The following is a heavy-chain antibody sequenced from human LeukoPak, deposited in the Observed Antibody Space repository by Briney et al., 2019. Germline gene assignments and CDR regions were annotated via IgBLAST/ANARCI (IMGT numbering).Heavy chain of an antibody. D-gene: IGHD2-15*01. CDR1: GGSISSSIYY. Sequence: SETLSLTCTVSGGSISSSIYYWGWIRQPPGKGLEWIGSIYYSGSTYYNPSLKSRVTISVDTSKNQFSLKLSSVTAADTAVYYCARCIGYFDYWGQGTLVTVSS. V-gene: IGHV4-39*01. CDR3: ARCIGYFDY. J-gene: IGHJ4*02. CDR2: IYYSGST.